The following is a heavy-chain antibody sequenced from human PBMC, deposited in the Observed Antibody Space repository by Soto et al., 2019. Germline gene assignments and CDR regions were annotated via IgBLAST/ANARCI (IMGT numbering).Heavy chain of an antibody. D-gene: IGHD2-15*01. CDR1: GGSISSSSYY. CDR3: ARRRYCSGGSCYGGDNWFDP. J-gene: IGHJ5*02. CDR2: IYYSGST. V-gene: IGHV4-39*01. Sequence: SETLSLTCTVSGGSISSSSYYWGWIRQPPGKGLEWIGSIYYSGSTYYNPSLKSRVPISVDTSKNQFSLKLSSVTAADTAVYYCARRRYCSGGSCYGGDNWFDPWGQGTLVTVSS.